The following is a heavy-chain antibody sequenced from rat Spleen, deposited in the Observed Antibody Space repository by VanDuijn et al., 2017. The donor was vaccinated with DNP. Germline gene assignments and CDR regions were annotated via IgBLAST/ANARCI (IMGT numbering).Heavy chain of an antibody. J-gene: IGHJ1*01. Sequence: EVHLVVSGGGLVQPGRSLKLSCAASGFIFSDYNMAWIRQSPKKGLEMVATISYDGGSTYHRDSVKGRFTISRDNAKSTLYLQMDSLRCEDTATYFCARHGRITTVATYWFFDFWGPGTMVTVSS. CDR3: ARHGRITTVATYWFFDF. V-gene: IGHV5-7*01. CDR1: GFIFSDYN. D-gene: IGHD1-3*01. CDR2: ISYDGGST.